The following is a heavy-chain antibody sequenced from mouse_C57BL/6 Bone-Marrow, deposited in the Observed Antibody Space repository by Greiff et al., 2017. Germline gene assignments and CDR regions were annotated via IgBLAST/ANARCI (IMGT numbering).Heavy chain of an antibody. V-gene: IGHV14-4*01. CDR3: TRIAY. CDR1: GFNIKDDY. CDR2: IDPENGDT. Sequence: DVKLVESGAELVRPGASVKLSCTASGFNIKDDYMHWVKQRPEQGLEWIGWIDPENGDTEYASKFQGKATITVDTSSNTAYLQLSSLTSDDTAVYYCTRIAYEGEGTLVTVSA. J-gene: IGHJ3*01.